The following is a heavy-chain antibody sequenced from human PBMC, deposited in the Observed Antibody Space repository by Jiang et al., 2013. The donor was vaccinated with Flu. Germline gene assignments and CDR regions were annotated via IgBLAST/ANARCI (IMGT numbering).Heavy chain of an antibody. CDR3: ARLDYCGGDCYPDPGAFDI. V-gene: IGHV5-51*03. D-gene: IGHD2-21*02. Sequence: GAEVKKPGESLKISCKGSGYSFISYWIGWVRQMPGKGLGWMGIIYPGDSDTRYSPSFQGQVTISADKSISTAYLQWSSLKASDTAMYYCARLDYCGGDCYPDPGAFDIWGQGTMVTVSS. CDR2: IYPGDSDT. CDR1: GYSFISYW. J-gene: IGHJ3*02.